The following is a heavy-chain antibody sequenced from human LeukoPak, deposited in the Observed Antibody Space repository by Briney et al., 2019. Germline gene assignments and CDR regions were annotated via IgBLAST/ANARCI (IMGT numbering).Heavy chain of an antibody. CDR3: ARDRELSYFDY. CDR1: GFTFSSYI. D-gene: IGHD1-7*01. V-gene: IGHV3-30-3*01. CDR2: ISYDGSNK. J-gene: IGHJ4*02. Sequence: QPGGSLRLSCAASGFTFSSYIMHWVRQAPGKGLEWVAVISYDGSNKYYADSVKGRFTISRDNSKNTLYLQMNSLRAEDTAVYYCARDRELSYFDYWGQGTLVTVSS.